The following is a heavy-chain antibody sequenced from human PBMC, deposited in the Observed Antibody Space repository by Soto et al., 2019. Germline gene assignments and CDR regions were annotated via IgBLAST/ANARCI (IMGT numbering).Heavy chain of an antibody. CDR1: RDTFNTYT. CDR2: IIPILDIP. J-gene: IGHJ4*02. D-gene: IGHD3-10*01. V-gene: IGHV1-69*02. Sequence: QVQLVQSGAEVKKLGSSVKVSCEASRDTFNTYTFSWVRQAPGQGLEWMGRIIPILDIPNYAQKFQGRVTXTADESRGRGYMEVNSLRYEDTAVYFCARERLDDTAGIIDSWGQGARVTVSS. CDR3: ARERLDDTAGIIDS.